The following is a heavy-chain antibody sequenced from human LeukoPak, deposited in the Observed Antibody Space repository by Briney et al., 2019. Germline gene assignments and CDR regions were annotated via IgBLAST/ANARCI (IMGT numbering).Heavy chain of an antibody. Sequence: ASVKVSCKASGYTFTGYYMHWVRQAPGQGLEWMGWINPNSGGTNYAQKFQGRVTMTRDTSISTAYMELSRLRSDDTAVYYCATVRMGATTLSYFDYWGQGTLVTVSS. D-gene: IGHD1-26*01. V-gene: IGHV1-2*02. J-gene: IGHJ4*02. CDR1: GYTFTGYY. CDR3: ATVRMGATTLSYFDY. CDR2: INPNSGGT.